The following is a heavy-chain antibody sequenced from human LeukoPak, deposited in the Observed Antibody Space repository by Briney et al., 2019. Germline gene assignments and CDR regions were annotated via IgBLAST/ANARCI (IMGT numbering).Heavy chain of an antibody. Sequence: GGSLRLSCAASGFTFSDYYMDWVRQAPGKGLEWVGRSRNKANSYTTEYAASVKGRFTISRDDSKNSLYLQMNSLKTEDTAVYYCARGSSYYYDTSGYYFDYWGQGTLVTVSS. V-gene: IGHV3-72*01. J-gene: IGHJ4*02. D-gene: IGHD3-22*01. CDR2: SRNKANSYTT. CDR3: ARGSSYYYDTSGYYFDY. CDR1: GFTFSDYY.